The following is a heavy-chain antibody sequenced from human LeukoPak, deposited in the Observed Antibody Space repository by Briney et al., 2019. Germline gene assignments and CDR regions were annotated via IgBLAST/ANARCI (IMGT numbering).Heavy chain of an antibody. J-gene: IGHJ3*02. CDR2: IYYSGST. D-gene: IGHD2-15*01. V-gene: IGHV4-59*01. CDR1: GGSISSYY. Sequence: SETLSLTCTVSGGSISSYYWSWIRQPPGKGLEWIGYIYYSGSTNYNPSLKSRVTISVDTSKNQFSLKLSSVTAADTAVYYCARVGDIVVALDAFDIWGQGTMVTVSS. CDR3: ARVGDIVVALDAFDI.